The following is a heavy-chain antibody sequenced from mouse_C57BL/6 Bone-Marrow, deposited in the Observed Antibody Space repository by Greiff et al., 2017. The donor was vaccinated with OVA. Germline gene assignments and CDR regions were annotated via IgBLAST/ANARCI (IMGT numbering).Heavy chain of an antibody. CDR1: GFNIKDDY. J-gene: IGHJ3*01. D-gene: IGHD2-3*01. CDR2: IDPENGDT. Sequence: VQLQQSGAELVRPGASVKLSCTASGFNIKDDYMHWVKQRPEQGLEWIGWIDPENGDTEYASKFQGKATITADTSSNTAYLQLSSLTSEDTAVYYCTTFGYDGYSFAYWGQGTLVTVSA. V-gene: IGHV14-4*01. CDR3: TTFGYDGYSFAY.